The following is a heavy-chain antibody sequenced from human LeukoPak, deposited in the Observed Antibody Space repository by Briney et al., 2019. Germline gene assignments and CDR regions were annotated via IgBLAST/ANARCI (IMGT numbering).Heavy chain of an antibody. CDR1: GYTFTSYY. D-gene: IGHD6-13*01. J-gene: IGHJ6*02. Sequence: GASVKVSCKASGYTFTSYYMHWVRQAPGQGLEWMGWINPNSGGTNYAQKFQGWVTMTRDTSISTAYMELSRLRSDDTAVYYCARDGDSSSWSYYYYYGMDVWGQGTTVTVSS. V-gene: IGHV1-2*04. CDR2: INPNSGGT. CDR3: ARDGDSSSWSYYYYYGMDV.